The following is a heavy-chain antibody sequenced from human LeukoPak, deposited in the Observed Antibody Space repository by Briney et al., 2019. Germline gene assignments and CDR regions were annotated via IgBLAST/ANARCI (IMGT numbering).Heavy chain of an antibody. CDR2: TTATSTTA. V-gene: IGHV3-48*01. Sequence: GGSLRLSCAASGFTFSNYNIQWVRQAPGKGLEWVSFTTATSTTAFYADPVKGRFSISRDNAKSSLYLQMDSLRAEDTAVYYCARIHPPGYYFYSMDVWGRGTTVTVSS. D-gene: IGHD1-1*01. CDR3: ARIHPPGYYFYSMDV. J-gene: IGHJ6*03. CDR1: GFTFSNYN.